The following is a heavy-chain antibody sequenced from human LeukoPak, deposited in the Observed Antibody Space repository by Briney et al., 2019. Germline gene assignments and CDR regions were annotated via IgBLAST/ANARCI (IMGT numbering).Heavy chain of an antibody. Sequence: SVKVSCKASGGTFSSYAISWVRQAPGQGLEWMGRIIPILGIANYAQKSQGRVTITADKSTSTAYMELSSLRSEDTAVYYCARGGVYGSGSPFDYWGQGTLVTVSS. CDR3: ARGGVYGSGSPFDY. CDR1: GGTFSSYA. J-gene: IGHJ4*02. D-gene: IGHD3-10*01. V-gene: IGHV1-69*04. CDR2: IIPILGIA.